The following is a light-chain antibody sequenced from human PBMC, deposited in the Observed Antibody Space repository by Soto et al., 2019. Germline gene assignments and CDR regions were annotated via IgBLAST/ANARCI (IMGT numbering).Light chain of an antibody. CDR1: TGSVTSGHW. J-gene: IGLJ3*02. V-gene: IGLV7-46*01. CDR2: DIS. CDR3: LLSYSGAWV. Sequence: QAVVTQEPSLTVSPGGPVTVTCGSSTGSVTSGHWPYWFQQKPGQAPRTLIYDISSKHSWTPARFSGSLLGGKAALTLSGAQPEDEAGYYCLLSYSGAWVFGGGTKLTVL.